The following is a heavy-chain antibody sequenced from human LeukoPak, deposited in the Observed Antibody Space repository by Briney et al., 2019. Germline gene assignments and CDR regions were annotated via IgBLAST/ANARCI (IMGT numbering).Heavy chain of an antibody. CDR3: VKVKRSWYDY. V-gene: IGHV3-64D*09. D-gene: IGHD6-13*01. CDR1: GFTFSSYA. J-gene: IGHJ4*02. Sequence: PAGSLRLSCSASGFTFSSYAMHWVRQAPGKGLEYVSAISSNGGSTYYADSVKGRFTISRDNTKNTLYLQMSSLRAEDTAVYYCVKVKRSWYDYWGQGTLVTVSS. CDR2: ISSNGGST.